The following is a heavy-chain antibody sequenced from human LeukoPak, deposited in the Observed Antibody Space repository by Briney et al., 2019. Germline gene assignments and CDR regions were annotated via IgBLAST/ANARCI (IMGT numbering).Heavy chain of an antibody. V-gene: IGHV3-74*01. CDR1: GFAFSSHW. J-gene: IGHJ4*02. D-gene: IGHD1-26*01. Sequence: GGSLRLSCAASGFAFSSHWMHWVRQAPGKGLVWVSRIDYDGINTNYADSVKGRFTISRDNAKNTLYLQMNSLRAEDTALYYCAKDNKWELLLPDYWGQGTLVTVSS. CDR2: IDYDGINT. CDR3: AKDNKWELLLPDY.